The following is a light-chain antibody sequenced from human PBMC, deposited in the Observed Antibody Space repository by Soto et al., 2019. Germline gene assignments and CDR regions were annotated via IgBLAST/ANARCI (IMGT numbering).Light chain of an antibody. J-gene: IGLJ1*01. Sequence: QSALTQPASVSGSPGQSIAISCTGTSSDVGGYNYVSWYQQLPGKAPKLLISEVSNRPSGVSHRCSGSKSGNTASLTISGLQAEDEADYYCSSYRTGGPFVFGTGTKLTVL. CDR3: SSYRTGGPFV. V-gene: IGLV2-14*01. CDR2: EVS. CDR1: SSDVGGYNY.